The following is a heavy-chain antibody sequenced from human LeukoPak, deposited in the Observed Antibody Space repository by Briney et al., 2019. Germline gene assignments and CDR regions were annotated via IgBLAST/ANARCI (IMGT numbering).Heavy chain of an antibody. J-gene: IGHJ4*02. CDR2: IYHSGST. D-gene: IGHD2-2*01. Sequence: SETLSLTCAVSGYSISSGYYWGWIRQPPGKGLEWIGSIYHSGSTCYNPSLKSRVTISVDTSKNQFSLKLSSVTAADTAVYYCASSSWAAIGYWGQGTLVTVSS. CDR3: ASSSWAAIGY. CDR1: GYSISSGYY. V-gene: IGHV4-38-2*01.